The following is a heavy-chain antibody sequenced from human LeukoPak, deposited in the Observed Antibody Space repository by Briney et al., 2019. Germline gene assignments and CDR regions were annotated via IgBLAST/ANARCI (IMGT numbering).Heavy chain of an antibody. D-gene: IGHD3-9*01. V-gene: IGHV3-23*01. J-gene: IGHJ1*01. CDR2: ISSSGTNT. Sequence: GGSLRLSCAASGFTFSNYAMSWVRQAPGKGLEWVSTISSSGTNTYFADSVKDRLTISRDLSKNTMYLQMNSLRAEHTAVYYCAKDNSNDWFYLQHWGQGTLVTVSS. CDR3: AKDNSNDWFYLQH. CDR1: GFTFSNYA.